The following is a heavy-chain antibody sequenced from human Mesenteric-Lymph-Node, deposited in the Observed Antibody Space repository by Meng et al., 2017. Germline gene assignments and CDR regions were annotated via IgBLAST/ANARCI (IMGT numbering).Heavy chain of an antibody. CDR1: GGSISSYY. CDR2: IYYSGST. J-gene: IGHJ4*02. D-gene: IGHD6-19*01. V-gene: IGHV4-59*01. Sequence: GSLRLSCTVSGGSISSYYWSWIRQPPGKGLEWIGYIYYSGSTNYNPSLKSRVTISVDTSKNQFSLKLSSVTAADTAMYYCARGAGLADLNDYWGQGTLVTVSS. CDR3: ARGAGLADLNDY.